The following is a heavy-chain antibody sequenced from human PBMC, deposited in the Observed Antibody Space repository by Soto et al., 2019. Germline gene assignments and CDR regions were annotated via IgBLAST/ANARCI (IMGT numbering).Heavy chain of an antibody. V-gene: IGHV4-39*01. CDR2: IYYSGST. J-gene: IGHJ4*02. CDR3: ANAFRLRYCSGGRCYAKPGGVYY. CDR1: GGSISSSSYY. D-gene: IGHD2-15*01. Sequence: PSETLSLTCTVSGGSISSSSYYWGWIRQPPGKGLEWIGSIYYSGSTYYNPSLKSRVTISVDTSKNQFSLKLSSVTAADTAVYYCANAFRLRYCSGGRCYAKPGGVYYWGQGTLVTVSS.